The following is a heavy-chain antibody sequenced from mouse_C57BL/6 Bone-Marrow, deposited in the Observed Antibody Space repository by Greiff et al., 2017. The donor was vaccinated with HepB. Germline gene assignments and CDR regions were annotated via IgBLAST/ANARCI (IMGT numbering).Heavy chain of an antibody. CDR3: ASPVQDYYAMDY. J-gene: IGHJ4*01. CDR2: IWSGGST. CDR1: GFSLTSYG. Sequence: VQLQQSGPGLVQPSQCLSITCTVSGFSLTSYGVHWVRQSPGKGLEWLGVIWSGGSTDYNAAFISRLSISKDNSKSQVFFKMNSLQADDTAIYYCASPVQDYYAMDYWGQGTSVTVSS. V-gene: IGHV2-2*01.